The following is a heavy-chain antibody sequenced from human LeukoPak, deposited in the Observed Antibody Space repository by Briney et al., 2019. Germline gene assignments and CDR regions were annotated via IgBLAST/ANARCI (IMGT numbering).Heavy chain of an antibody. Sequence: GGSLRLSCAASGNYWMHWVRQAPGKGLVWVSHINSDGSWTSYADSVKGRFTISKDNAKNTVYLQMNSLRAEDTAVYYCVSFYETYWGRGILVTVSS. CDR3: VSFYETY. J-gene: IGHJ4*02. D-gene: IGHD2/OR15-2a*01. CDR2: INSDGSWT. V-gene: IGHV3-74*01. CDR1: GNYW.